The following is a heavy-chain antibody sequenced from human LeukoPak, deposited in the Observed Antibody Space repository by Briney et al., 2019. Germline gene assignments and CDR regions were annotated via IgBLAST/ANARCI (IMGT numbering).Heavy chain of an antibody. Sequence: GGSLRLSCLVSGFTFSNAWMNWLRQAPGRGLEWVGRIKSKTDDGTIDYAAPVKGRFTISRDDSENTPYLQMNNLKTEDTAVYYCADYNNTAGWFDPWGQGTLVTVSS. D-gene: IGHD4-11*01. CDR1: GFTFSNAW. J-gene: IGHJ5*02. CDR3: ADYNNTAGWFDP. CDR2: IKSKTDDGTI. V-gene: IGHV3-15*07.